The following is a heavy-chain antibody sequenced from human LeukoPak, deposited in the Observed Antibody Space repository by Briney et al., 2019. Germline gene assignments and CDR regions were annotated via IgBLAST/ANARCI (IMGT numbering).Heavy chain of an antibody. CDR1: GGSFSGYY. CDR2: INHSGST. D-gene: IGHD3-3*01. Sequence: SETLSLTCAVYGGSFSGYYWSWLRQPPGKGLEWIGEINHSGSTNYNPSLKSRVTISVDTSKNQFSLKLSSVTAADTAVYYCARGDFWSGSPDYYYYYGMDVWGQGTTVTVSS. V-gene: IGHV4-34*01. CDR3: ARGDFWSGSPDYYYYYGMDV. J-gene: IGHJ6*02.